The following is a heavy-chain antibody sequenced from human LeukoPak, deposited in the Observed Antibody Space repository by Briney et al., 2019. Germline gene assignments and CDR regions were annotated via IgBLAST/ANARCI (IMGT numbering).Heavy chain of an antibody. CDR2: IIPIFSTA. D-gene: IGHD3-10*01. J-gene: IGHJ4*02. V-gene: IGHV1-69*13. CDR3: ARGLVRGVHYYFDY. CDR1: GGTFSSYA. Sequence: SVKVSCKASGGTFSSYAISWVRQAPGQGLEWMGGIIPIFSTANYAQKFQGRVTITADESTSTAYMELSSLRSEDTAVYYCARGLVRGVHYYFDYWGQGTLVTVSS.